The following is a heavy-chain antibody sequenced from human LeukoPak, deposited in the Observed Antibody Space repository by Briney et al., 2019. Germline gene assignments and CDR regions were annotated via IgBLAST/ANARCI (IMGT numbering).Heavy chain of an antibody. CDR3: AKAGRYFDWLLGN. V-gene: IGHV3-9*01. CDR1: GFTFDDYA. J-gene: IGHJ4*02. CDR2: ISWNSGSI. D-gene: IGHD3-9*01. Sequence: QPGRSLRLSCAASGFTFDDYAMHWVRQAPGKGLEWVSGISWNSGSIGYADSVKGRFTISRDNAKNSLYLQMNNLRAEDTALYYCAKAGRYFDWLLGNWGQGTLVTVSS.